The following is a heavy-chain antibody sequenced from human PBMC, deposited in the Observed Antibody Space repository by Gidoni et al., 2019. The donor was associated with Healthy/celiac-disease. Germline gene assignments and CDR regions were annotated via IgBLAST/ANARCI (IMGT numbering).Heavy chain of an antibody. V-gene: IGHV1-24*01. CDR2: FDPEDGET. CDR3: ATTYYDFWSGYYKGDAFDI. J-gene: IGHJ3*02. D-gene: IGHD3-3*01. Sequence: QVQLVQSGAEVKKPGASVTVSCKVSGYTLTELSMHWVRQAPGKGLEWMGGFDPEDGETIYAQKFQGRVTMTEDTSTDTAYMELSSLRSEDTAVYYCATTYYDFWSGYYKGDAFDIWGQGTMVTVSS. CDR1: GYTLTELS.